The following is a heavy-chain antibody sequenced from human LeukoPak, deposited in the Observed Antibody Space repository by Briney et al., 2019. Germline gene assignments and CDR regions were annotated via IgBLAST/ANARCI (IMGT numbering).Heavy chain of an antibody. V-gene: IGHV4-38-2*02. D-gene: IGHD3-22*01. J-gene: IGHJ4*02. CDR2: IYHSGST. CDR1: HYSISSNYY. Sequence: LETLSLTCIVSHYSISSNYYWGWIRQPPGKGLEWIGSIYHSGSTYYNPSLKSRVTISVDTSKNQFSLKLTSVTAADTAVYYCARSSGYMSYWGQGTLVTVSS. CDR3: ARSSGYMSY.